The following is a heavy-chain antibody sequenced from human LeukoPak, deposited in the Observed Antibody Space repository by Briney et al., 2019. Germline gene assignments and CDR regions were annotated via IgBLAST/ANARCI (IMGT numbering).Heavy chain of an antibody. CDR1: GGSISRSNW. V-gene: IGHV4-4*02. Sequence: SETLSLTCAVSGGSISRSNWWSWVRQPPGKGLEWIGETYHSESTSYNPSLKSRVTISADKSKNQFSLKLSPVTAADTAVYYCARGSADYYDSSGYYRFWGQGTLVTVSS. D-gene: IGHD3-22*01. J-gene: IGHJ4*02. CDR3: ARGSADYYDSSGYYRF. CDR2: TYHSEST.